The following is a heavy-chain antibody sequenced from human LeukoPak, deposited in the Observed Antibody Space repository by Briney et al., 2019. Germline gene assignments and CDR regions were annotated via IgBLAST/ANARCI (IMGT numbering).Heavy chain of an antibody. CDR1: GYTFTSYG. V-gene: IGHV1-2*02. CDR3: ANRLTGYYN. Sequence: ASVKVSCKASGYTFTSYGISWVRQAPGQGLEWMGWINPNSGGTNYAQKFQGRATMTRDTSISTAYMELSRLRSDDTAVYYCANRLTGYYNWGQGTLVTVSS. J-gene: IGHJ4*02. CDR2: INPNSGGT. D-gene: IGHD3-9*01.